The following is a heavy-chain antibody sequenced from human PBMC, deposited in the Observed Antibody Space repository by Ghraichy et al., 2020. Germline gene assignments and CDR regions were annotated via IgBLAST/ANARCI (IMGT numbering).Heavy chain of an antibody. CDR2: TYYRSKWYN. Sequence: ISGDSVSSNSAAWNWIRQSPSRGLEWLGRTYYRSKWYNDYAVSVKSRITINPDTSKNQFSLQLNSVTPEDTAVYYCAREDSSSWYYYYGMDVWGQGTTVTVSS. CDR3: AREDSSSWYYYYGMDV. D-gene: IGHD6-13*01. J-gene: IGHJ6*02. V-gene: IGHV6-1*01. CDR1: GDSVSSNSAA.